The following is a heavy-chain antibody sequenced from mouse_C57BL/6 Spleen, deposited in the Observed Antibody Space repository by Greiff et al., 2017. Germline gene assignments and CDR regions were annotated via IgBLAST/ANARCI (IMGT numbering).Heavy chain of an antibody. Sequence: VQLQQSGPELVKPGASVKIPCKASGYTFTDYNMDWVKQSHGKSLEWIGDINPNNGGTIYNQKFKGKATLTVDTSSSTAYMQLSSLTSEDSAVYFCARSMVTTRAWFAYWGQGTLVTVSA. CDR3: ARSMVTTRAWFAY. CDR1: GYTFTDYN. D-gene: IGHD2-2*01. CDR2: INPNNGGT. J-gene: IGHJ3*01. V-gene: IGHV1-18*01.